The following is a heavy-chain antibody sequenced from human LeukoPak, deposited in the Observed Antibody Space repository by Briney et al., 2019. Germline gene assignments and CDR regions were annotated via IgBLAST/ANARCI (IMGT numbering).Heavy chain of an antibody. CDR1: GGSISSYY. CDR3: ARELLSCSGSSCQSGDY. V-gene: IGHV4-4*07. D-gene: IGHD2-15*01. J-gene: IGHJ4*02. CDR2: VFTSGDT. Sequence: SETLSLTCAVSGGSISSYYWSWIRQPAGKGLECIGHVFTSGDTNYNPSLNSRVTISVDTSKNQFSLKLNSMTAADTAVYYCARELLSCSGSSCQSGDYWGQGTLVTVSS.